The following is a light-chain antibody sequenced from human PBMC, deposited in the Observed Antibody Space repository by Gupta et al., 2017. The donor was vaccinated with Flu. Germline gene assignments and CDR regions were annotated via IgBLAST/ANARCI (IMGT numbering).Light chain of an antibody. J-gene: IGKJ1*01. CDR1: QSLLHSIGYNY. Sequence: DIVRTQSPLSLPVTPGEPASISCRSSQSLLHSIGYNYLDWYLQKPGQSPQLLIYWGSNRASGVPDRFSGSGSGTDFTLKISRVEAEDVGVYYCMQSLQTPRTFGQGTKVEIK. V-gene: IGKV2-28*01. CDR3: MQSLQTPRT. CDR2: WGS.